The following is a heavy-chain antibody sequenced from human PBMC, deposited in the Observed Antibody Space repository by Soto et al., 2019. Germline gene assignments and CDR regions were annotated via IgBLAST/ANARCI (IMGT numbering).Heavy chain of an antibody. Sequence: EVQLVEAGGGLVQPGRSLRLPCAASGFSFDDYAMHWVRQTPGKGLEWVSGISWNSGSIGYADSVKSRFSISRDNAKNPLYLQMSSLRAEDTASYYCAKASFAGIIGLPGYWGQGTMVTGPS. CDR3: AKASFAGIIGLPGY. CDR2: ISWNSGSI. CDR1: GFSFDDYA. V-gene: IGHV3-9*01. J-gene: IGHJ4*02. D-gene: IGHD3-16*02.